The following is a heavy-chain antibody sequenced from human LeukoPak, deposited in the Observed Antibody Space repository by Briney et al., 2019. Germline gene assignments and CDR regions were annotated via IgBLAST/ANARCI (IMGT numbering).Heavy chain of an antibody. Sequence: PSETLSLTCAVYGGSLSHYYWSWIRQPPGKGLEWIGEINHSGSTNYNPSLKSRVTISIDMSKNQFSLELTSVTAADTAVYYCARGPASGSNFAWFDPWGQGTLVTVSS. D-gene: IGHD3-10*01. V-gene: IGHV4-34*01. CDR2: INHSGST. CDR1: GGSLSHYY. J-gene: IGHJ5*02. CDR3: ARGPASGSNFAWFDP.